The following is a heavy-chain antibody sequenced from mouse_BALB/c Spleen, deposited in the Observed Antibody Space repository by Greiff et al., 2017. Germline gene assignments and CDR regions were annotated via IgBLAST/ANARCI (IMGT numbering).Heavy chain of an antibody. D-gene: IGHD4-1*01. Sequence: QVQLQQSGPELVKPGASVKMSCKASGYTFTSYYIHWVKQRPGQGLEWIGWIYPGDGSTKYNEKFTGKTTLTADKSSSTAYMLLSSLTSEDSAIYFCARLGRRGWYFDVWGAGTTVTVSS. CDR1: GYTFTSYY. V-gene: IGHV1S56*01. CDR2: IYPGDGST. CDR3: ARLGRRGWYFDV. J-gene: IGHJ1*01.